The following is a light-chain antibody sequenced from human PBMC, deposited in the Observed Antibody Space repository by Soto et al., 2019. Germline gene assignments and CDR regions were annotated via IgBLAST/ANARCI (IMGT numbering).Light chain of an antibody. CDR2: EVS. CDR3: ATWDDNLSGVV. J-gene: IGLJ2*01. Sequence: QSALTQPPSASGSPGQSVTISCTGTSSDVGGYNYVSWYQQHPGKAPKLMIYEVSKRPSGVPDRFSGSKSGTSASLAISGLRSEDEADYYCATWDDNLSGVVFGGGTKVTVL. V-gene: IGLV2-8*01. CDR1: SSDVGGYNY.